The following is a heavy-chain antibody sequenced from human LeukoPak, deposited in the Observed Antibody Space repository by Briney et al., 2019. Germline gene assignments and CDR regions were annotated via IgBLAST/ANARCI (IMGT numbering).Heavy chain of an antibody. CDR1: GGTFSSYA. J-gene: IGHJ4*02. CDR3: ARTYYYDSSGYSYFDY. Sequence: ASVKVSCKASGGTFSSYAISWVRQAPGQGLEWMGWISAYNGNTNYAQKLQGRVTMTTDTSTSTAYMELRSLRSDDTAVYYCARTYYYDSSGYSYFDYWGQGTLVTVSS. V-gene: IGHV1-18*01. CDR2: ISAYNGNT. D-gene: IGHD3-22*01.